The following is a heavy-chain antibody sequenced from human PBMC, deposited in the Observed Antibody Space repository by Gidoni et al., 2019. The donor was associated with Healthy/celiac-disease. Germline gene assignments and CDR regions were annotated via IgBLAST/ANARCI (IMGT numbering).Heavy chain of an antibody. CDR1: GFTFSSYG. Sequence: QVQLVESGGGVVQPGRSLRLSCAASGFTFSSYGMHWVRQAPGKGLEWVAVIWYDGSNKYYADSVKGRFTISRDNSKNTLYLQMNSLRAEDTAVYYCARQGPKGSSRWAHFDYWGQGTLVTVSS. J-gene: IGHJ4*02. CDR3: ARQGPKGSSRWAHFDY. CDR2: IWYDGSNK. D-gene: IGHD1-26*01. V-gene: IGHV3-33*01.